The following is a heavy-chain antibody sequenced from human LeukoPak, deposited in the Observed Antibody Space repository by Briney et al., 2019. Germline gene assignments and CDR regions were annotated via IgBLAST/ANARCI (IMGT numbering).Heavy chain of an antibody. CDR3: AGGEPSRSQFWWYFDL. CDR1: GGSISGIYY. J-gene: IGHJ2*01. V-gene: IGHV4-39*01. CDR2: VYHTGTT. D-gene: IGHD3-3*01. Sequence: PSETLSLTCTVSGGSISGIYYWDWIRQAPGKGLEWIGSVYHTGTTNYNPSLKSRATVSRDPSKNQISLELTSVTAADTAVYYCAGGEPSRSQFWWYFDLWGRGTLLTVSS.